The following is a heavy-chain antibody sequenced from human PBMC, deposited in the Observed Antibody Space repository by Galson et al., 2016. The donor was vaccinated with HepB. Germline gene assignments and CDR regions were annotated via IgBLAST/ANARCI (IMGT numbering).Heavy chain of an antibody. CDR1: GYPISSGYF. CDR3: ARVRGDSTGCQD. CDR2: IYHTGTT. J-gene: IGHJ4*02. Sequence: SETLSLTCTVSGYPISSGYFWGWIRQSAGKGPEWPANIYHTGTTHYNPSLKSRVTISVDTSKNQIFLNLSSVTAADTAVYYCARVRGDSTGCQDWGQGTLVTVSS. V-gene: IGHV4-38-2*02. D-gene: IGHD3-10*01.